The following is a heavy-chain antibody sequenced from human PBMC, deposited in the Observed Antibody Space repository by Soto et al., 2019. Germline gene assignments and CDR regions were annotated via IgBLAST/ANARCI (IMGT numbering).Heavy chain of an antibody. V-gene: IGHV3-33*01. J-gene: IGHJ5*02. CDR2: IWYDGSSK. D-gene: IGHD6-19*01. Sequence: GGSLRLSCAASGFTFSSYGMHWVRQAPGKGLEWVAVIWYDGSSKYYADSVKGRFTISRDNSKNTLYLQMNSLRAEDTAVYYCARAQSGSSGWHNWSDHWGQGTLVTVSS. CDR3: ARAQSGSSGWHNWSDH. CDR1: GFTFSSYG.